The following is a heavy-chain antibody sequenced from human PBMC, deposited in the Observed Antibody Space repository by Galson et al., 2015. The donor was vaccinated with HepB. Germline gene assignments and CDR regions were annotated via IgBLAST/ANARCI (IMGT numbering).Heavy chain of an antibody. J-gene: IGHJ4*02. Sequence: SLRLSCAASGFTVSSNYMSWVRQAPGKGLEWVSVIYSGGSTYYADSVKGRFTISRDNSKNTLYLQMNSLRAEDTAVYYCARYQPPGNYYDSSGLDYWGQGTLVTVSS. CDR1: GFTVSSNY. V-gene: IGHV3-66*01. CDR3: ARYQPPGNYYDSSGLDY. CDR2: IYSGGST. D-gene: IGHD3-22*01.